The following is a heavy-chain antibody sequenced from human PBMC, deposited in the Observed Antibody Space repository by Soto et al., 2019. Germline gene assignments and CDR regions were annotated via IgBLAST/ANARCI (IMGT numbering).Heavy chain of an antibody. CDR1: RFTFSGYG. Sequence: QVQLVESGGGVVQPGTSLRLSCAASRFTFSGYGMQWVRQAPGKGLEWVAVVSYDGSNKYYADSVKGRFTISRHNSKNALFPQMNSLRAEDTAVYYCAKERTTAAGGAIADWGQGILVTVSS. J-gene: IGHJ4*02. D-gene: IGHD6-13*01. CDR3: AKERTTAAGGAIAD. CDR2: VSYDGSNK. V-gene: IGHV3-30*18.